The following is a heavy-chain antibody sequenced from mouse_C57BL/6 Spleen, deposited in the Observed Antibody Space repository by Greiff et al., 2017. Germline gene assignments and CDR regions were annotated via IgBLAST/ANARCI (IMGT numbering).Heavy chain of an antibody. CDR3: TAYYSNYVWFAY. V-gene: IGHV14-1*01. CDR1: GFNIKDYY. CDR2: IDPEDGDT. Sequence: VQLQQSGAELVRPGASVKLSCTASGFNIKDYYMHWVKQRPEQGLEWIGRIDPEDGDTEYAPKFQGKATMTADTSSNTAYLQLSSLTSEDTAVYYCTAYYSNYVWFAYWGQGTLVTVSA. D-gene: IGHD2-5*01. J-gene: IGHJ3*01.